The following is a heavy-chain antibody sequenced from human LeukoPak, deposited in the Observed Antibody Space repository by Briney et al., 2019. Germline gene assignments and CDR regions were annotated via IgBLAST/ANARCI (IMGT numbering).Heavy chain of an antibody. V-gene: IGHV4-34*01. D-gene: IGHD5-18*01. CDR2: INHSGST. J-gene: IGHJ4*02. CDR1: GGSFSGYY. Sequence: SETLSLTCAVYGGSFSGYYCSWISQPAGKGLEWIGEINHSGSTNYNPALKTRVTISVHTSQNQGSLQLSSVHAADKAVYYCARGQGGYSTVSDFEYWGQGTLVSVSS. CDR3: ARGQGGYSTVSDFEY.